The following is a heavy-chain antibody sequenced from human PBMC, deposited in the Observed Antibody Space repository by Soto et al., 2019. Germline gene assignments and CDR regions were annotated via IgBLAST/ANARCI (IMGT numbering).Heavy chain of an antibody. Sequence: QVQLQQWGAGLLKPSETLSLTCAVYGGSFSGYYWSWIRQPPGKGLEWIGEINHSGGTNYNPSLKSRVTISVDRSKNQFSLKLSSVTAADTAVYYCSRGLRGVIVATVHNWFDPWGQGTLVTVSS. CDR1: GGSFSGYY. CDR2: INHSGGT. D-gene: IGHD5-12*01. V-gene: IGHV4-34*01. J-gene: IGHJ5*02. CDR3: SRGLRGVIVATVHNWFDP.